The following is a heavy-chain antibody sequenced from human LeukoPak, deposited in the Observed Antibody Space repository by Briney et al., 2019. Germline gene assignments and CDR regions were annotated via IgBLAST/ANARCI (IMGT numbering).Heavy chain of an antibody. CDR3: ARLAYYYGSGSYYKVLVRVARLSAFDI. CDR2: INHSGST. J-gene: IGHJ3*02. CDR1: GGSFSGYY. Sequence: SETLSLTCAVYGGSFSGYYWSWIRQPPGKGLEWIGEINHSGSTNYNPSLKSRVTISVDTSKNQFSLKLSSVTAADTAVYYCARLAYYYGSGSYYKVLVRVARLSAFDIWGQGTMVTVSS. D-gene: IGHD3-10*01. V-gene: IGHV4-34*01.